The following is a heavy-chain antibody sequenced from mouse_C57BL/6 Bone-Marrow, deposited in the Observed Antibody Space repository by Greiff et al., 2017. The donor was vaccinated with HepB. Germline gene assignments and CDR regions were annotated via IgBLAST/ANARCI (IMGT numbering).Heavy chain of an antibody. CDR1: GFSLTSYA. V-gene: IGHV2-9-1*01. D-gene: IGHD1-1*01. CDR2: IWTGGGT. CDR3: ARNPLTTVVVDWYFDV. Sequence: VKLMESGPGLVAPSQSLSITCTVSGFSLTSYAISWVRQTPGKGLEWLGVIWTGGGTNYNSALKSRLSISKDNSKSQVFLKMNSLQTDDTARYYCARNPLTTVVVDWYFDVWGTGTTVTVSS. J-gene: IGHJ1*03.